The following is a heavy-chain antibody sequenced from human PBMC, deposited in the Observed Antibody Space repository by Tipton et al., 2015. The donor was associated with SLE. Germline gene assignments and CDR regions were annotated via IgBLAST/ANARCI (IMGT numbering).Heavy chain of an antibody. V-gene: IGHV4-34*01. CDR3: ASSYGSGSYYKARDGMDV. Sequence: TLSLTCAVYGGSFSGDYWSWIRQPPGKGLEWIGEINHSGSTNYNPSLKSRVTISVDTSKNQFSLKLSSVPAADTAVYYCASSYGSGSYYKARDGMDVWGQGTTVTVSS. CDR1: GGSFSGDY. J-gene: IGHJ6*02. D-gene: IGHD3-10*01. CDR2: INHSGST.